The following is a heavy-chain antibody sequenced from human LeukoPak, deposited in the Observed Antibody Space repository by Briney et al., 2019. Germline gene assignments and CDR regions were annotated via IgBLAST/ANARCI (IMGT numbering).Heavy chain of an antibody. Sequence: SETLSLTCAVSGYSISSGYYWGWLRQPPGKGLEWIGSIYHSGSTYYNPSLKSRVTISVDTSKNQFSLKLSSVTAADTAVYYCARAPAAAGTGGDYWGQGTLVTVSS. CDR2: IYHSGST. D-gene: IGHD6-13*01. V-gene: IGHV4-38-2*01. CDR3: ARAPAAAGTGGDY. J-gene: IGHJ4*02. CDR1: GYSISSGYY.